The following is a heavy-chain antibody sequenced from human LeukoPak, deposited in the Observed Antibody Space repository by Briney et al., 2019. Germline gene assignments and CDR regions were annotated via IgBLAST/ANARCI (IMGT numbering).Heavy chain of an antibody. CDR3: ARVGKGAAAGTDY. V-gene: IGHV3-66*02. J-gene: IGHJ4*02. CDR1: GFTVSSNY. CDR2: IYSGGST. Sequence: GGSLRLSCAASGFTVSSNYMSWVRQAPGKGLEWVSVIYSGGSTYYADSVKGRFTISRDNSKNTLSLQMNSLRAEDTAVYYCARVGKGAAAGTDYWGQGTPVTVSS. D-gene: IGHD6-13*01.